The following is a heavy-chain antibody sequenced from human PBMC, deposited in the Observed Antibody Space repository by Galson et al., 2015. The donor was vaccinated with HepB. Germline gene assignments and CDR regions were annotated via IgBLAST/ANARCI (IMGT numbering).Heavy chain of an antibody. D-gene: IGHD3-3*01. CDR3: AITIFGYYYYYYMDV. CDR1: GGTFSSYA. J-gene: IGHJ6*03. CDR2: IIPIFGTA. Sequence: SVKVSCKASGGTFSSYAISWVRQAPGQGLEWMGGIIPIFGTANYAQKFQGRVTITADESTSTAYMELSSLRSEDTAVYYCAITIFGYYYYYYMDVWGKGTTVTVSS. V-gene: IGHV1-69*13.